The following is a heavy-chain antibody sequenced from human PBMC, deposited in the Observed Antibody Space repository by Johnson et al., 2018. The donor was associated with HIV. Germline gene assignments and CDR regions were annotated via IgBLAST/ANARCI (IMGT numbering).Heavy chain of an antibody. CDR2: ISYDGSNK. CDR3: ARERRAGVKGAFDI. Sequence: QVQLVESGGGVVQPGRSLRLSCAASGFTFSSYAMHWVRQAPGKGLEWVAVISYDGSNKYYADSVKGRFTISSDNSKNTLYLQMNSLRAEDTAVYYCARERRAGVKGAFDIWGQGTMVTVSS. CDR1: GFTFSSYA. J-gene: IGHJ3*02. V-gene: IGHV3-30*04. D-gene: IGHD2-21*01.